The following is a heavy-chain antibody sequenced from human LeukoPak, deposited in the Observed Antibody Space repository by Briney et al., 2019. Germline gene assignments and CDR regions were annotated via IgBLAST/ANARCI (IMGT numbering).Heavy chain of an antibody. CDR3: ARDIRSNSGSNRYFDY. CDR1: GGSISSYY. J-gene: IGHJ4*02. V-gene: IGHV4-4*07. CDR2: IYSSGST. Sequence: PSETLSLTCTVSGGSISSYYWSWIRQPAGKGLEWIRRIYSSGSTNYNPSLKSRVTMSVDTSKNQFSLKLSSVTAADTAVYYCARDIRSNSGSNRYFDYWGQGTLVTVSS. D-gene: IGHD6-19*01.